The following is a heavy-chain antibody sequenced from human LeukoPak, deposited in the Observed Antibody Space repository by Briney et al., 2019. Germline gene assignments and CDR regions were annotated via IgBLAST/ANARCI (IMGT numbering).Heavy chain of an antibody. V-gene: IGHV3-21*01. CDR1: GFTFSSYS. CDR3: AREVDYCSGTSCYLSWFDP. D-gene: IGHD2-2*01. Sequence: RAGGSLRLSCAASGFTFSSYSMSWVRQAPGKGLEWVSSISSSSSYIYYADSVKGRFTISRDNAKNSLYLQMNSLRAEDTAVYYCAREVDYCSGTSCYLSWFDPWGQGTLVTVSS. CDR2: ISSSSSYI. J-gene: IGHJ5*02.